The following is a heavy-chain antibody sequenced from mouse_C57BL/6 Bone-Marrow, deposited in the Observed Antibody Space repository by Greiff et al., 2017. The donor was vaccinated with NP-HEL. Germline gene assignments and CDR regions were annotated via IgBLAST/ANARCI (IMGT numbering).Heavy chain of an antibody. CDR1: GYTFTSYL. CDR2: IDPNSGGT. J-gene: IGHJ2*01. CDR3: ARYYYGSSSFDD. V-gene: IGHV1-72*01. Sequence: QVHLKQPGAELVKPGASVKLSCKASGYTFTSYLMHWVKQRPGRGLEWIGRIDPNSGGTKYNEKFKSKATLTVDKPSSTAYMQLNSLTSEDSAVYYCARYYYGSSSFDDWGQGTTLTVSS. D-gene: IGHD1-1*01.